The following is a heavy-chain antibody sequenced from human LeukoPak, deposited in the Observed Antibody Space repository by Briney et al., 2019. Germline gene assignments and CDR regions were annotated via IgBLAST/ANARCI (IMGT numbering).Heavy chain of an antibody. CDR3: ARGPTVVVPAAGGWFDS. V-gene: IGHV6-1*01. CDR2: TYYRSKWYN. Sequence: SQTLSLTCAISGDSASSNSAAWNWIRQSPSRGLEWLGRTYYRSKWYNDYAVSVKSRITINPDTSKNQFSLKLSSVTAADTAVYYCARGPTVVVPAAGGWFDSWGQGTLVTVSS. D-gene: IGHD2-2*01. J-gene: IGHJ5*01. CDR1: GDSASSNSAA.